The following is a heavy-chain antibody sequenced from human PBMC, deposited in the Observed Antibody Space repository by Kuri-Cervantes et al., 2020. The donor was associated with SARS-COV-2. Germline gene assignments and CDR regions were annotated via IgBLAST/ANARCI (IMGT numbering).Heavy chain of an antibody. J-gene: IGHJ5*02. V-gene: IGHV3-53*01. D-gene: IGHD6-13*01. CDR3: AKGPGGGYSSHYWLGP. Sequence: GGSLRLSCAASGFTVSSNYMSWVRQAPGKGLEWVSVIYSGGSTYYADSVKGRFTISRDNSKNTLYLQMNSLRAEDTAVYYCAKGPGGGYSSHYWLGPWGQGTPVTVSS. CDR2: IYSGGST. CDR1: GFTVSSNY.